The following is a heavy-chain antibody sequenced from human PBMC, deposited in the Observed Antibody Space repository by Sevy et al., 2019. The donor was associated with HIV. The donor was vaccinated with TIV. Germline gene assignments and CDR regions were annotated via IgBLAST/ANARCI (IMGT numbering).Heavy chain of an antibody. V-gene: IGHV1-24*01. CDR2: FDPEDCET. CDR1: GHTLNELS. Sequence: ASVKVSCKVSGHTLNELSMHGVRQAPGKGLNWMGCFDPEDCETIYAQKLQGRVTMTEDTFTDTAYMDLSSLRSEDTAVYYCATTKDYYDSSGSPFDYWGQGTLVTVSS. D-gene: IGHD3-22*01. CDR3: ATTKDYYDSSGSPFDY. J-gene: IGHJ4*02.